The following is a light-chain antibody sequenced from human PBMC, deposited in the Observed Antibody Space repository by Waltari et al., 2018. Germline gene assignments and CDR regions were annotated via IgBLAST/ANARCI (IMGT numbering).Light chain of an antibody. V-gene: IGKV1-33*01. CDR3: QQYDNLPALT. J-gene: IGKJ4*01. CDR1: QDISNY. Sequence: DIQMTQSPSSLSASVGDRVTITCQASQDISNYLNWYQHKPGKAPKRLIYDASNLETGVPSRFSGSGSGTDFTFTISSLQPEDIATYYCQQYDNLPALTFGGGTKVEIK. CDR2: DAS.